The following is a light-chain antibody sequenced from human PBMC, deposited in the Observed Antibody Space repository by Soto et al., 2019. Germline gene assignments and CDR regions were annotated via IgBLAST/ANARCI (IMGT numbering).Light chain of an antibody. Sequence: QSALTQPPSVSGFPGQSITISCTGTSGDVGAYNYVSWYQQHPGKAPKLMIYEVSNRPSGVSNRFSGSKSGNTASLTISGLQVEDETDYYCSSYTSTSTLVFGGGTKLTVL. CDR1: SGDVGAYNY. CDR2: EVS. V-gene: IGLV2-14*01. CDR3: SSYTSTSTLV. J-gene: IGLJ2*01.